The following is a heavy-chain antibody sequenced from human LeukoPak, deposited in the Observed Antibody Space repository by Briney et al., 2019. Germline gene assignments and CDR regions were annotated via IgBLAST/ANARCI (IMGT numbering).Heavy chain of an antibody. CDR2: INHSGST. D-gene: IGHD6-13*01. CDR3: ARDPMSSSWLPLAWFDP. J-gene: IGHJ5*02. Sequence: PSETLSLTCAVNGGSFSGYYWSWIRQPPGKGLEWIGEINHSGSTNYNPSLKSRVTISVDTSKNQFSLKLSSVTAADTAVYYCARDPMSSSWLPLAWFDPWGQGTLVTVSS. CDR1: GGSFSGYY. V-gene: IGHV4-34*01.